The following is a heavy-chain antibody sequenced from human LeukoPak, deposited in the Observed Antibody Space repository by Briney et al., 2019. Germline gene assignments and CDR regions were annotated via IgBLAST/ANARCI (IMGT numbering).Heavy chain of an antibody. CDR1: GFAFDDYA. CDR2: ISWNSGSI. V-gene: IGHV3-9*01. D-gene: IGHD3-3*01. J-gene: IGHJ3*02. Sequence: GGSLRLSCAASGFAFDDYAMHWVRQAPGKGLEWVSGISWNSGSIGYADSVKGRFTISRDNAKNSLYLQMNSLRAEDTAVYYCARSGYSPYDAFDIWGQGTMVTVSS. CDR3: ARSGYSPYDAFDI.